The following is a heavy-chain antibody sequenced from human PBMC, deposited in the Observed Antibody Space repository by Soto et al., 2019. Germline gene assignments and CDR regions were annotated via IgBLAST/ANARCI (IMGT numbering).Heavy chain of an antibody. Sequence: QVQLVESGGGVVQPGRYLRLSCAGSGFTLSGNGMDWVRQAPGKGLEWVELVSYDGSNEYYADSVKGRFTIARDNFKNTLYLQMNGLRADDTAVYYCARFTGTDPQGSFDHWGQGTLVTVSS. CDR2: VSYDGSNE. CDR3: ARFTGTDPQGSFDH. CDR1: GFTLSGNG. V-gene: IGHV3-33*01. J-gene: IGHJ4*02. D-gene: IGHD1-7*01.